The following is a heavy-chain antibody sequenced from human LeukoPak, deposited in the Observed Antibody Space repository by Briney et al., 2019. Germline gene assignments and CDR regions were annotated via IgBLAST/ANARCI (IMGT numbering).Heavy chain of an antibody. CDR1: GFIFSSYG. V-gene: IGHV3-30*02. J-gene: IGHJ4*02. Sequence: GGSLRLSCAPSGFIFSSYGIHWVRQAPGKGLEWVAFIRYDGSDKYYADSVKGRFTISRDNSKNKVYLQMNSLRAEDTAVYYCAKDAWEVGATSEIDYWGQGTLVTVSS. D-gene: IGHD1-26*01. CDR2: IRYDGSDK. CDR3: AKDAWEVGATSEIDY.